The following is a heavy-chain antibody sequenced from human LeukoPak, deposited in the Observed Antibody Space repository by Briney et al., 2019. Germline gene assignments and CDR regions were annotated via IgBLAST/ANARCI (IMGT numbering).Heavy chain of an antibody. V-gene: IGHV1-69*04. CDR3: ARGSGLMVREGAFDI. CDR2: IIPILGIA. Sequence: ASVKVSCKASGGTFSSYAISWVRQAPGQGLEWMGRIIPILGIANYAQKFQGRVTITADKSTSTAYMELSSLRSEDTAVYYCARGSGLMVREGAFDIWGQGTMVTVSS. J-gene: IGHJ3*02. CDR1: GGTFSSYA. D-gene: IGHD3-10*01.